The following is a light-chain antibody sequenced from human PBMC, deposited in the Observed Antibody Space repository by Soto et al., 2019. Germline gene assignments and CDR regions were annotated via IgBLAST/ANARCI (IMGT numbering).Light chain of an antibody. CDR1: QTVSSRY. J-gene: IGKJ1*01. V-gene: IGKV3-15*01. CDR2: RAS. Sequence: EIVLTQSPGTLSFSPGERATLSCRASQTVSSRYLAWYQQKPGQAPRLLIYRASTRATGTPARFSGSGSGTEFTLTITSLQSEDFALYYCQQYHNLWTFGQGTEVEIK. CDR3: QQYHNLWT.